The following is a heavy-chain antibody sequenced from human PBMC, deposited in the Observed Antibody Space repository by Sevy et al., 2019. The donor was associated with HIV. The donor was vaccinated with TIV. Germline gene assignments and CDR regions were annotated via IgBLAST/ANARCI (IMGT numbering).Heavy chain of an antibody. CDR3: AKDRDVLLVPSTMRDEYPGYGMDV. V-gene: IGHV3-30*18. CDR2: LSYDERNK. CDR1: GYIFSSYG. J-gene: IGHJ6*02. Sequence: GGSLRLSCAASGYIFSSYGIHWVRQAPGKGLEWVAFLSYDERNKYYADSVKGRFTISGDSSKNTFYLQMNNLRADDTDVYHCAKDRDVLLVPSTMRDEYPGYGMDVWGQGTTVTVSS. D-gene: IGHD2-2*01.